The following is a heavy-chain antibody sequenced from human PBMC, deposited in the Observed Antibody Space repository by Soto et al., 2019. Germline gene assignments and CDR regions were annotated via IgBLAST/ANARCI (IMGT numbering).Heavy chain of an antibody. CDR3: GRAGNSSWYVPYNWFDP. Sequence: DTLSLTCTVSGGSISSYYWSWIRQPPGKGLEWIGYIYYSGSTNYNPSLKSRVTISVDTSKNQFSLKLSSVTAADTAVYYCGRAGNSSWYVPYNWFDPSGQGTLLTVST. CDR1: GGSISSYY. J-gene: IGHJ5*02. V-gene: IGHV4-59*01. D-gene: IGHD6-13*01. CDR2: IYYSGST.